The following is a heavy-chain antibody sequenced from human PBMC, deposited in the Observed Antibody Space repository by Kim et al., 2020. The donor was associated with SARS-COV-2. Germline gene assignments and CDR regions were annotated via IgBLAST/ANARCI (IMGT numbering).Heavy chain of an antibody. CDR3: ARHRIAVAGN. CDR1: GGSISSSSYY. J-gene: IGHJ4*02. D-gene: IGHD6-19*01. Sequence: SETLSLTCTVSGGSISSSSYYWGWIRQPPGKGLEWIGSIYYSGSTYYNPSLKSRVTISVDTSKNQFSLKLSSVTAADTAVYYCARHRIAVAGNWGQGTLVTVSS. V-gene: IGHV4-39*01. CDR2: IYYSGST.